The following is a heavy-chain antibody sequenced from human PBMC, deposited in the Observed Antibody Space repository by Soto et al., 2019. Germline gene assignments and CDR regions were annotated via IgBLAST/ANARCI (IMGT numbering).Heavy chain of an antibody. Sequence: GSLRLSCAASGFTFSNAWMSWVRQAPGKGLEWVGRIKSRTDGGTTDYAAPVKGRFTISRDDSKTTLYLQMNSLKTEDTAVYYCTTVAAAVDGMDVWGQGTTVTVSS. CDR1: GFTFSNAW. CDR2: IKSRTDGGTT. J-gene: IGHJ6*02. CDR3: TTVAAAVDGMDV. V-gene: IGHV3-15*01. D-gene: IGHD6-13*01.